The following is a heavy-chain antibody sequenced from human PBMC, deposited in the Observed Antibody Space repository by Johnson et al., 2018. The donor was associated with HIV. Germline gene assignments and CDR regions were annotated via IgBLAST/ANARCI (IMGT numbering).Heavy chain of an antibody. CDR1: GVTVIINY. V-gene: IGHV3-53*01. J-gene: IGHJ3*02. Sequence: VQQVASGGGLIQPGGSLRLSCAAPGVTVIINYMSWVRQATGKALEWVSVIYSGGSTYYADSVKGRFTISRDNSKNTLYVQMNSLRAEDTAVYYCARGIQPDAFDIWGQGTMVTVSS. D-gene: IGHD2-2*01. CDR2: IYSGGST. CDR3: ARGIQPDAFDI.